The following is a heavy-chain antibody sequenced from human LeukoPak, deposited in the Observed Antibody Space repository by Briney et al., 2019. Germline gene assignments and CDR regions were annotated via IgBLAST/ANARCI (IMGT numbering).Heavy chain of an antibody. J-gene: IGHJ5*02. V-gene: IGHV3-73*01. Sequence: GGSLRLSCAASGFTFSGSAIHWVRQSFGKGLEWIGHIDKEKNSYATASAYAVSVEGRFTVSRDDSKNMAFLQMSGLKTGDTALYFCTRDSGTYNWLDPWGQGTLVTVSS. CDR3: TRDSGTYNWLDP. CDR2: IDKEKNSYATAS. D-gene: IGHD1-26*01. CDR1: GFTFSGSA.